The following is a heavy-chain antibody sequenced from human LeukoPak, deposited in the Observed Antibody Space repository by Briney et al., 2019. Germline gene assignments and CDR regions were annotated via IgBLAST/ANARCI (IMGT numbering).Heavy chain of an antibody. Sequence: GGSLRLSCTVSGFTVSSNSMSWVRQAPGKGLEWVSFIYSAGSTHYSDSVKGRFTISIDNSKNTLYLQMNSLRAEDTAVYYCARRAGAYTHPYDYWGQGTLDTVS. CDR1: GFTVSSNS. CDR2: IYSAGST. CDR3: ARRAGAYTHPYDY. V-gene: IGHV3-53*01. D-gene: IGHD3-16*01. J-gene: IGHJ4*02.